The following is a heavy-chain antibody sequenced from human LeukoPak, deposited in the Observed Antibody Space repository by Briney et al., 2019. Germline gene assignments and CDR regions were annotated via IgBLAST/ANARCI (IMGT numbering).Heavy chain of an antibody. CDR2: MGGSGGST. V-gene: IGHV3-23*01. Sequence: PGGSLGLSCAASGFTFSSYAMSWVRQAPGKGLEWVSAMGGSGGSTYYADSVKGRFTISRDNSKNTLYLQMNSLRAEDTAVYYCARLSGSYRLDYWGQGTLVTVSS. CDR3: ARLSGSYRLDY. J-gene: IGHJ4*02. D-gene: IGHD1-26*01. CDR1: GFTFSSYA.